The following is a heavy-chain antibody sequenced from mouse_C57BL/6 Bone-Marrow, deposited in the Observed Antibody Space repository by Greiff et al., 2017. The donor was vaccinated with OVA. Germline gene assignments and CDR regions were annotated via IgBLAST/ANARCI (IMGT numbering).Heavy chain of an antibody. CDR3: ARELLAY. Sequence: VMLVESGGGLVKPGGSLKLSCAASGFTFSDYGMHWVRQPPGKGLEWLVVIWSDGSKTYNSALKSRLSISKDNSKSQVFLKMNSLQTDDTAMYYGARELLAYWGQGTLVTVSA. V-gene: IGHV2-6*02. CDR2: IWSDGSK. CDR1: GFTFSDYG. D-gene: IGHD1-1*01. J-gene: IGHJ3*01.